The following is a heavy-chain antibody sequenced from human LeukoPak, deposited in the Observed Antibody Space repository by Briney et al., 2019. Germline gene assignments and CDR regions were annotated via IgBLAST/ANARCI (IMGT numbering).Heavy chain of an antibody. J-gene: IGHJ4*02. CDR2: ISWNGVST. D-gene: IGHD6-6*01. V-gene: IGHV3-43*01. Sequence: GGSLRLSCAASGFTFDDYTMHWVRQAPGKGLEGVSLISWNGVSTYYADSVKGRFTISRDNSKNSLYLQMNSLRTEDTALYYCAKERGSSGYFDYWGQGTLVTVSS. CDR3: AKERGSSGYFDY. CDR1: GFTFDDYT.